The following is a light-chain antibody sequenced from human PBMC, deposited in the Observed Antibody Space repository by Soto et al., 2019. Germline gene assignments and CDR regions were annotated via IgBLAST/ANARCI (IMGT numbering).Light chain of an antibody. CDR2: EVD. CDR1: SSDVGDYNC. V-gene: IGLV2-8*01. Sequence: QYALTQPPSASGSPGQSVTISCTGTSSDVGDYNCVSWYQQHPGKAPKVVIYEVDKRPSGVPDRLSGSKSGKTASLTVSGLQAEDEADYSCNSYAGSNLSIFGGGTKLTVL. J-gene: IGLJ2*01. CDR3: NSYAGSNLSI.